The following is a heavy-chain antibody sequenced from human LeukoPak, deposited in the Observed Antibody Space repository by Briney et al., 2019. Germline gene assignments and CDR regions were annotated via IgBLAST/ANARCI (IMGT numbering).Heavy chain of an antibody. CDR2: IYYSGST. CDR3: ARQDRLLVGTTNTPYYFDS. Sequence: SETLSLTCTVSGGSISSYYWSWIRQPPGKGLEWIGDIYYSGSTNYNPSLKSRVTISVDTSKNQFSLKVSSVTAADTAVYYCARQDRLLVGTTNTPYYFDSWGQGTLVTVSS. CDR1: GGSISSYY. V-gene: IGHV4-59*08. J-gene: IGHJ4*02. D-gene: IGHD1-26*01.